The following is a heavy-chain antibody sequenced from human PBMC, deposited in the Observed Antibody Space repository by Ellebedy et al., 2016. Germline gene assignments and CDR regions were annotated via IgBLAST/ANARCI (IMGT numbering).Heavy chain of an antibody. Sequence: SETLSLTXTVSGGSISSGGYYWSWIRQHPGKGLEWIGYIYYSGSTYYNPSLKSRVTISVDTSKNQFSLKLSSVTAADTAVYYCARAYCGGDCLAYNWFDPWGQGTLVTVSS. J-gene: IGHJ5*02. CDR1: GGSISSGGYY. V-gene: IGHV4-31*03. D-gene: IGHD2-21*02. CDR3: ARAYCGGDCLAYNWFDP. CDR2: IYYSGST.